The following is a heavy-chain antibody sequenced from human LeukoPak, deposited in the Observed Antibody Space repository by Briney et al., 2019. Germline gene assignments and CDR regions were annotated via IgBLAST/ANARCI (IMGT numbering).Heavy chain of an antibody. V-gene: IGHV3-23*01. D-gene: IGHD3-3*01. Sequence: GGSLRLSCAASGFTFSSYAMSWVRQTPGKGLEWVSGITASGGSTYHADSVKGRFTISRDNSINTLNLQMNNLRAEDTAIYYCARGLGFWSGYYTPFDYWGQGSSVTVSS. CDR3: ARGLGFWSGYYTPFDY. CDR1: GFTFSSYA. CDR2: ITASGGST. J-gene: IGHJ4*02.